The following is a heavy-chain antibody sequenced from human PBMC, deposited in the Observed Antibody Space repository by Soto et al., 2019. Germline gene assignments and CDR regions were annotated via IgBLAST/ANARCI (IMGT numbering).Heavy chain of an antibody. CDR2: INHSGST. CDR1: GGSFSGYY. D-gene: IGHD5-12*01. CDR3: ASDYDY. V-gene: IGHV4-34*01. Sequence: SETLSLTCAVYGGSFSGYYWSWIRQPPGKGLEWIGEINHSGSTNYNPSLKSRVTISVDTSKNQFSLKLSSVTAADTAVYYCASDYDYWGQGTLVTVSS. J-gene: IGHJ4*02.